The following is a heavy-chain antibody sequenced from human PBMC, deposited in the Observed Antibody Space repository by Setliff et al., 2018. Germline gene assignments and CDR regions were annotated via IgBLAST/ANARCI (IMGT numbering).Heavy chain of an antibody. CDR2: VNSDGSST. D-gene: IGHD3-16*01. CDR1: GFTFVNYW. CDR3: ANPTGG. Sequence: SLRLSCAASGFTFVNYWMHWVRQAPGKGLVWVSRVNSDGSSTIYADSVKGRFTISRDNAKKSLYLQMNSLRAEDTAVYYCANPTGGWGQGTLVTVSS. J-gene: IGHJ4*02. V-gene: IGHV3-74*01.